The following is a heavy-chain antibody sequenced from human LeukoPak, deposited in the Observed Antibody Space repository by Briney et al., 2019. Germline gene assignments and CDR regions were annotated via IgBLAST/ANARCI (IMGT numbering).Heavy chain of an antibody. V-gene: IGHV3-23*01. Sequence: GGSLRLSCAASGFTFSSYAMSWVRQAPGKRLEWVSIIGSSGGGIHYADSVKGRFTISRDNSKNALYLQMNSLRVEDTAVYYCAIDPNWGTHSWGQGVLVTVSS. CDR1: GFTFSSYA. J-gene: IGHJ4*02. CDR2: IGSSGGGI. CDR3: AIDPNWGTHS. D-gene: IGHD7-27*01.